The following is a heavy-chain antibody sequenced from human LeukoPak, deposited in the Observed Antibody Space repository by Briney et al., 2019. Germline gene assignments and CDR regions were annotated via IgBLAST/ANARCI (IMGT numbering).Heavy chain of an antibody. CDR1: GYTLTELS. CDR2: FNPEDDET. V-gene: IGHV1-24*01. J-gene: IGHJ6*02. CDR3: ATESRSYYYGLDV. Sequence: GASVKVSCKVSGYTLTELSMHWVRQAPGKGLEWMGSFNPEDDETIYAQKFQGRATMTEDTSTDTAYMELSSLRSEDTAMYYCATESRSYYYGLDVWGQGTTVTVSS.